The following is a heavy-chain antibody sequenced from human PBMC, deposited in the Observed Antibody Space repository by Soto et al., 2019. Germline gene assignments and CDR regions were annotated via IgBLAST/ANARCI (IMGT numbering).Heavy chain of an antibody. D-gene: IGHD2-2*01. CDR2: INHSGST. V-gene: IGHV4-34*01. CDR1: GGSFSGYY. CDR3: ARIAYCSSTSCFESAAFDI. Sequence: SETLSLTCAVYGGSFSGYYWSWIRQPPGKGLEWIGEINHSGSTNYNPSLKSRVTISVDTSKNQFSLKLSSVTAADTAVYYCARIAYCSSTSCFESAAFDIWGQGTMVTVSS. J-gene: IGHJ3*02.